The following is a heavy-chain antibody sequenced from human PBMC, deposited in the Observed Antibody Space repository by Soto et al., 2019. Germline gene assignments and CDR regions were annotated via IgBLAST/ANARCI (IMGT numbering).Heavy chain of an antibody. CDR3: ARLHCDSPNCVPLDP. Sequence: QLQLQESGPGLVKPSETLSLTCTVSGGSIRDDRYYWGWIRQPPGKGLEWIGGIYYSGTSSYNPSLKGRVTMSVDTSKRQLSLRLSSVTAADAAVYYCARLHCDSPNCVPLDPWGQGTLVIVSS. CDR2: IYYSGTS. V-gene: IGHV4-39*01. D-gene: IGHD2-2*01. CDR1: GGSIRDDRYY. J-gene: IGHJ5*02.